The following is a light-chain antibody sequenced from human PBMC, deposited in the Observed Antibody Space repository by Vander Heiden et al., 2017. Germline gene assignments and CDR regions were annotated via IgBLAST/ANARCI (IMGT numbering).Light chain of an antibody. Sequence: QSVLTQPPSVSVAPGPTVAISCTGGSSNIGAGYDVHGYQQLPGTAPKLLIYGNSNRPSGVPDRFSGSKSGTSASLAITGLQAEDEAEYYCQSPDSSLSAVVFGGGTKLTVL. J-gene: IGLJ2*01. CDR3: QSPDSSLSAVV. CDR2: GNS. V-gene: IGLV1-40*01. CDR1: SSNIGAGYD.